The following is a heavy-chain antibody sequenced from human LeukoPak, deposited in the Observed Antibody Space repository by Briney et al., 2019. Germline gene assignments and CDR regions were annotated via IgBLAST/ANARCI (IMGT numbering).Heavy chain of an antibody. Sequence: PSETLSLTCTVSGGSISSSSYYWGWIRQPPGKGLEWSGSIYYSGSTYYNPSLKSRVTISVDTSKNQFSLKLSSVTATDTAVYYCARVGAMVRGVVWFDPWGQGTLVTVSS. D-gene: IGHD3-10*01. J-gene: IGHJ5*02. CDR3: ARVGAMVRGVVWFDP. CDR2: IYYSGST. CDR1: GGSISSSSYY. V-gene: IGHV4-39*07.